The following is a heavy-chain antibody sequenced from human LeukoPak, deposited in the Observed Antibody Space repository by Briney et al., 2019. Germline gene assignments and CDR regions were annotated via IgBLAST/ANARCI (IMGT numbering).Heavy chain of an antibody. CDR3: AKDLGQDAFDI. V-gene: IGHV3-30*18. CDR2: ISYDGSNK. Sequence: QSGVSLRLSCAASGFPFSRYGMHWVRGAPGKGLEWVAVISYDGSNKYYADSVKGRFTISRDNSKNTLYLQMNSLRAEDMAVYYCAKDLGQDAFDIWGQGTMVTVSS. CDR1: GFPFSRYG. J-gene: IGHJ3*02. D-gene: IGHD7-27*01.